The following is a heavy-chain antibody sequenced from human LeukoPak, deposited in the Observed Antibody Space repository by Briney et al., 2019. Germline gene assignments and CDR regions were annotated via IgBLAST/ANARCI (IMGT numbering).Heavy chain of an antibody. CDR1: GFTFDQYA. D-gene: IGHD3-22*01. CDR2: ISWNSGSI. V-gene: IGHV3-9*03. J-gene: IGHJ4*02. CDR3: VRIAGYYQTWEGYYFEY. Sequence: GGSLRLSCAASGFTFDQYAMHWLRQAPGKGLKWVSGISWNSGSIGYADSVKGRFTISRDNAKNSLYLQMNSLRAEDMALYYCVRIAGYYQTWEGYYFEYCGQGTLVTVSS.